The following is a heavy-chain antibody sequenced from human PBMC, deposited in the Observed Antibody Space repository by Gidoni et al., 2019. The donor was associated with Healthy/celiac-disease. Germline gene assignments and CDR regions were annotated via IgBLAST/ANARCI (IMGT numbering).Heavy chain of an antibody. Sequence: EVQLVESGVGLVQPGGSLILSCAASGFTFSSYERNWVSQAPGKGLEWDSYISSSGSPIYYGESVKGRFTIYRDNAKKPMYVKMNSLRAEDTAVYYCARDYSDGSRGDFDIWGQGTMVTVSS. J-gene: IGHJ3*02. D-gene: IGHD5-18*01. CDR1: GFTFSSYE. V-gene: IGHV3-48*03. CDR2: ISSSGSPI. CDR3: ARDYSDGSRGDFDI.